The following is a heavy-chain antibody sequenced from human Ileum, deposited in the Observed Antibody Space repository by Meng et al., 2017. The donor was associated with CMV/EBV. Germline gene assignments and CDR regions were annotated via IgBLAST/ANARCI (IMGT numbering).Heavy chain of an antibody. CDR2: TKQDGSEK. V-gene: IGHV3-7*01. J-gene: IGHJ6*02. D-gene: IGHD3-10*02. CDR3: ARDRDFVPQDGYYDMDV. Sequence: ESLMISCAASGFTSSRYWMNWLRQAPGKVLEWVANTKQDGSEKYYVDYVEGRFTISRDNAKNSLYLQMNGLRDEDTAVYYCARDRDFVPQDGYYDMDVWGQGTTVTVSS. CDR1: GFTSSRYW.